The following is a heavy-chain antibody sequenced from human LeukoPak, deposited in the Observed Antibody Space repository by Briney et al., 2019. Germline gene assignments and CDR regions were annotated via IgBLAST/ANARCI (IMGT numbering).Heavy chain of an antibody. J-gene: IGHJ3*02. Sequence: GASVKVSCKASGYTFTGYYMHWVRQAPGQGPEWMGRINPKSGVTNYAQKFRGRVSMTRDTSISTAYMELSRLRSDDTAVYYCAREISETYYAFDIWGQGTMVTVSS. CDR1: GYTFTGYY. D-gene: IGHD2-21*01. V-gene: IGHV1-2*06. CDR2: INPKSGVT. CDR3: AREISETYYAFDI.